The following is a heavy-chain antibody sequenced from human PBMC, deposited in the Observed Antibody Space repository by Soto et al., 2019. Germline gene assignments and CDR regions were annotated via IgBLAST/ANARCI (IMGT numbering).Heavy chain of an antibody. CDR3: ARDPVPEPGQ. Sequence: SATLSLTCAVSGFSISSGFHWGWIRQPPGKGLEWIGSIYPSGTTYYNTSLKSRVTISVETSKTQFSLKLRSVTAADTAVEYCARDPVPEPGQWGQ. D-gene: IGHD2-2*01. CDR2: IYPSGTT. CDR1: GFSISSGFH. J-gene: IGHJ1*01. V-gene: IGHV4-38-2*02.